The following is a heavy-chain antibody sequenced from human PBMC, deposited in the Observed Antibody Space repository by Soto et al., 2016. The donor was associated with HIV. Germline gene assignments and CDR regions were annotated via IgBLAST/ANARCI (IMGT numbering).Heavy chain of an antibody. CDR2: IDPNSGRT. D-gene: IGHD1-26*01. CDR1: GYAFTGDY. Sequence: QVQLVQSGAEVKKSGASVKVSCKASGYAFTGDYMHWVRQAPGQGLEWMGWIDPNSGRTIYAQTFQGRVTMTRDTSISTAYMELSRLISDDTAVYYCARESGSYSHFDYWGQGTLVTVSS. CDR3: ARESGSYSHFDY. J-gene: IGHJ4*02. V-gene: IGHV1-2*02.